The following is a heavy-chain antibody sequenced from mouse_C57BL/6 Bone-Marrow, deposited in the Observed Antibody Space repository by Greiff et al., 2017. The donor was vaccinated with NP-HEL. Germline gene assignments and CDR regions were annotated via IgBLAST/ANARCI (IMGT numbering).Heavy chain of an antibody. V-gene: IGHV2-9-1*01. CDR3: ARESYYYGSSYLDY. Sequence: VQRVESGPGLVAPSQSLSITCTVSGFSLTSYAISWVRQPPGKGLEWLGVIWTGGGTNYNSALKSRLSISKDNSKSQVFLKMNSLQTDDTARYYCARESYYYGSSYLDYWGQGTTLTVSS. CDR2: IWTGGGT. D-gene: IGHD1-1*01. J-gene: IGHJ2*01. CDR1: GFSLTSYA.